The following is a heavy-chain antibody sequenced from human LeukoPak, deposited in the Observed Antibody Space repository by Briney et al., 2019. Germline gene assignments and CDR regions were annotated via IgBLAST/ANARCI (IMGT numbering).Heavy chain of an antibody. J-gene: IGHJ5*02. Sequence: GGSLRLSCAASGFTFSSYSMNWVRQAPGKGLEWVSYISSSNSYISYADSVKGRFTSSRDNAKNSLYLQMNSLRAEDTAVYYCARDVYSSGWYWFDPWGQGTLVTVSS. CDR2: ISSSNSYI. D-gene: IGHD6-19*01. CDR1: GFTFSSYS. CDR3: ARDVYSSGWYWFDP. V-gene: IGHV3-21*01.